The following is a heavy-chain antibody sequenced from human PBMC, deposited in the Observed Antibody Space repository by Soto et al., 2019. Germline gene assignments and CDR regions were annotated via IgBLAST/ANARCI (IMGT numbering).Heavy chain of an antibody. CDR2: ISSSGSTI. CDR1: GFTFSSYE. D-gene: IGHD6-13*01. J-gene: IGHJ4*02. Sequence: EVQLVESGGGLVQPGGSLRLSCAASGFTFSSYEMNWVRQAPGKGLEWVSYISSSGSTIYYADSVKGRFTISRDNAKNSLYLQMNSLRAEDTAVYYCARSRYSSSRYWRVYWGQGTLVTVSS. CDR3: ARSRYSSSRYWRVY. V-gene: IGHV3-48*03.